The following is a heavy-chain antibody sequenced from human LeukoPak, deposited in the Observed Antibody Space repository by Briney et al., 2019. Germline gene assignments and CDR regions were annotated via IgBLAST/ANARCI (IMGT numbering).Heavy chain of an antibody. J-gene: IGHJ4*02. CDR3: TRWDCTTTGCYPFDY. V-gene: IGHV3-73*01. Sequence: GGSLKLSCAASGFTFSGSAIHWVRQASGKGLERVGRIRDKANSYATAYIASVKGRFTISRDDSKNTAYLQMSSLKTEDTAVYYCTRWDCTTTGCYPFDYWGQGTLVTVSS. D-gene: IGHD2-2*01. CDR2: IRDKANSYAT. CDR1: GFTFSGSA.